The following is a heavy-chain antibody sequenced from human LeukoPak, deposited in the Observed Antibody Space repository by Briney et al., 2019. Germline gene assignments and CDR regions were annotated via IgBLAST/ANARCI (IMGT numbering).Heavy chain of an antibody. J-gene: IGHJ6*03. V-gene: IGHV4-34*01. D-gene: IGHD3-10*01. CDR3: ARLYGSRVKYYYYYMDV. Sequence: PSETLSLTCAVYGGSFSGYYWSWIRQPPGKGLEWIGEINHSGSTNYNPSLKSRVTISVDTSKNQFSLKLSSVTAADTAVYYCARLYGSRVKYYYYYMDVWGKGTTVTISS. CDR1: GGSFSGYY. CDR2: INHSGST.